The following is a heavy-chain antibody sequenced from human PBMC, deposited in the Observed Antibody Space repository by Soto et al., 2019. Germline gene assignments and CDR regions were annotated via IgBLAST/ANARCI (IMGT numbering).Heavy chain of an antibody. CDR3: ARVDHLTYAFDI. J-gene: IGHJ3*02. D-gene: IGHD2-2*03. V-gene: IGHV1-3*05. Sequence: QVQLVQSGAEEKKPGASVKVSCKASGYTFTSYAMHWVRQAPGQRLEWMGWINAGNGNTKYSQKFQGRVTITRDTSASTAYMELSSLRSEDTAVYYCARVDHLTYAFDIWGQGTMVTVSS. CDR1: GYTFTSYA. CDR2: INAGNGNT.